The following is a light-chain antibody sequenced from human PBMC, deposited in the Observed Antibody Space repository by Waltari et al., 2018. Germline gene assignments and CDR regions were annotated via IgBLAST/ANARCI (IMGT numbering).Light chain of an antibody. V-gene: IGLV1-51*02. J-gene: IGLJ3*02. Sequence: QSVLTQPPSVSAAPGQKVTISCSGSSSNIGKNYVSWYQHFPGTAPKLLIYENYKRPSGIPDRFSGSKSGTSATLGITGLQTGDEADYYCASWDTSLSVETFGGGTELTVL. CDR1: SSNIGKNY. CDR3: ASWDTSLSVET. CDR2: ENY.